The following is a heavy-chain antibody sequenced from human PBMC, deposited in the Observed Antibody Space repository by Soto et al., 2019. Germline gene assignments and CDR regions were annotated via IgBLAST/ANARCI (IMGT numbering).Heavy chain of an antibody. CDR1: DLTFNTYP. D-gene: IGHD2-21*01. Sequence: PWWAPSVLWAPPDLTFNTYPMRPVPHARGSAPEWVAFISYDSTKTYYAASVNGRFTISRDNSNSALYVQMKSLTGEDTAVYYCARTRSVLSDFHYYSLDGWGRGTPVTVSS. J-gene: IGHJ6*01. CDR2: ISYDSTKT. CDR3: ARTRSVLSDFHYYSLDG. V-gene: IGHV3-30*03.